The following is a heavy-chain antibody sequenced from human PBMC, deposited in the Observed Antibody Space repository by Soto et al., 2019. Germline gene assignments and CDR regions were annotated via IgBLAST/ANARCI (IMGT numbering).Heavy chain of an antibody. CDR2: IDYSGST. CDR1: GGSISSYY. Sequence: SETLSLTCTVSGGSISSYYWSWIRRPPGKGLEWIGYIDYSGSTNYNPSLKSRVTISVDRSKNQFSLKLSSVTAADTAVYYCARIWNYEPNFDDRGQGPLVIVSS. D-gene: IGHD1-7*01. J-gene: IGHJ4*02. V-gene: IGHV4-59*12. CDR3: ARIWNYEPNFDD.